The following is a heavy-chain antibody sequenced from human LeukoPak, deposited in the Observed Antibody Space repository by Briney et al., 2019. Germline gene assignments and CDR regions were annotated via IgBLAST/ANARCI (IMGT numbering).Heavy chain of an antibody. Sequence: SVKVSCKASGGTFSSYAISWVRQAPGQGLEWMGRIIPILGIANYAQKFQGRVTITADESTSTAYMELSSLRSEDTAVYYCARDQGLAVAAKTSFDYWGQGTLVTVSS. CDR1: GGTFSSYA. J-gene: IGHJ4*02. CDR3: ARDQGLAVAAKTSFDY. V-gene: IGHV1-69*04. CDR2: IIPILGIA. D-gene: IGHD6-19*01.